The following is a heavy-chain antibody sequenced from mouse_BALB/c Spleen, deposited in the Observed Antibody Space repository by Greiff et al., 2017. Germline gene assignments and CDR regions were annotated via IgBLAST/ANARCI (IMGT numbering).Heavy chain of an antibody. V-gene: IGHV5-4*02. D-gene: IGHD2-4*01. J-gene: IGHJ3*01. CDR3: ARDYDDGVEAWFAY. CDR1: GFTFSDYY. Sequence: EVHLVESGGGLVKPGGSLKLSCAASGFTFSDYYMYWVRQTPEKRLEWVATISDGGSYTYYTDSVKGRFTISRDNAKNNLYLQMSSLKSEDTAMYYCARDYDDGVEAWFAYWGQGTLVTVSA. CDR2: ISDGGSYT.